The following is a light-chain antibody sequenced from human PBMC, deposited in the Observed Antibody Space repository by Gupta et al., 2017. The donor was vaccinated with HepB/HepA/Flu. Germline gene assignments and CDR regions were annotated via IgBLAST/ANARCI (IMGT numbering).Light chain of an antibody. Sequence: DIQMTQSPSSVSASVGDTVTITCRASQGISWLAWYQQKPGKAPNLLIYAASTLQSGVPSRFSVSGSGTSFTLTISSLQPEDFATYYCQQANSFPLTFGQGTRLEIK. V-gene: IGKV1D-12*01. CDR1: QGISW. CDR3: QQANSFPLT. CDR2: AAS. J-gene: IGKJ5*01.